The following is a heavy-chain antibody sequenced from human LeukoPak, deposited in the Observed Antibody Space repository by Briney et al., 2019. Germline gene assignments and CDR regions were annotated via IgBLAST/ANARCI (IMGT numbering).Heavy chain of an antibody. J-gene: IGHJ3*02. CDR1: GYTFTSYA. Sequence: ASVKVSCKASGYTFTSYAMNWVRQAPGQGLEWMGWINPNSGGTNYAQKFQGRVTMTRDTSISTAYMELSRLRSDDTAVYYCARGGYSGYDSTNDAFDIWGQGTMVTVSS. CDR2: INPNSGGT. V-gene: IGHV1-2*02. CDR3: ARGGYSGYDSTNDAFDI. D-gene: IGHD5-12*01.